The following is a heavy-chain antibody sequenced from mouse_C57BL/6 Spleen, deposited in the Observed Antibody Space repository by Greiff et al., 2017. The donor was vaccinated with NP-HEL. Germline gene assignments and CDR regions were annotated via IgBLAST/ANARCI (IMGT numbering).Heavy chain of an antibody. CDR3: ARAPYSNYEGGFAMDY. V-gene: IGHV5-16*01. CDR2: INYDGSST. D-gene: IGHD2-5*01. CDR1: GFTFSDYY. Sequence: EVKVVESEGGLVQPGSSMKLSCTASGFTFSDYYMAWVRQVPEKGLEWVANINYDGSSTYYLDSLKSRFIISRDNAKNILYLQMSSLKSEDTATYYCARAPYSNYEGGFAMDYWGQGTSVTVSS. J-gene: IGHJ4*01.